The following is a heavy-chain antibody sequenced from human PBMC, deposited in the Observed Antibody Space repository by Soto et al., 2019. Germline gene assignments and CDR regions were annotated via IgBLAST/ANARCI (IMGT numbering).Heavy chain of an antibody. CDR1: GFTFRGYW. CDR3: THCRGESCHGGYFGMDV. D-gene: IGHD2-15*01. CDR2: INSDGTTT. V-gene: IGHV3-74*01. Sequence: GGSLRLSWGGSGFTFRGYWMHWVRQSPGKGLVWVSRINSDGTTTAYADSVKGRFTISRDNSKNTLFLQMTSLRADDTAVYYCTHCRGESCHGGYFGMDVWGQGTTVTVSS. J-gene: IGHJ6*02.